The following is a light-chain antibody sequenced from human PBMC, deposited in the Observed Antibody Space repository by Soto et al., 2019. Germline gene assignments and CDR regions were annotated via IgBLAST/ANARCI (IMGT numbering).Light chain of an antibody. V-gene: IGKV1-5*03. CDR3: QQYNSYST. Sequence: DIQMTQSPSTLSASVGDRVTITCRASQSISSWLAWYQQKPGKAPKLLIYKASSLESGVPSRFSGSGSGTEFTLTLNSLQPDDFATYHCQQYNSYSTFGQGTKVEIK. CDR1: QSISSW. CDR2: KAS. J-gene: IGKJ1*01.